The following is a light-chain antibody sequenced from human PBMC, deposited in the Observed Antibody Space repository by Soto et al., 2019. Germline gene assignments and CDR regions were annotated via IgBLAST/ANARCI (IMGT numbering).Light chain of an antibody. CDR2: GAS. CDR3: QQYNNWPRT. CDR1: QSVSSN. Sequence: EIVMTQSPGTLSVSPGERATLSCRASQSVSSNLAWYQQKPGPAPRLLIYGASNRATGVPARFSGSESGTEFTLTISSLQSEDFAVYYCQQYNNWPRTFGQGTKLEI. V-gene: IGKV3-15*01. J-gene: IGKJ2*01.